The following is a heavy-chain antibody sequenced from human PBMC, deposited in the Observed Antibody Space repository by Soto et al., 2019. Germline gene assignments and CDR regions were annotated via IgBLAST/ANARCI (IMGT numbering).Heavy chain of an antibody. CDR2: ISYDGSNK. CDR3: AKALRIMVTFGGVIGPFDY. CDR1: GFTFSSYG. D-gene: IGHD3-16*02. J-gene: IGHJ4*02. V-gene: IGHV3-30*18. Sequence: QVQLVESGGGVVQPGRSLRLSCAASGFTFSSYGMHWVRQAPGKGLEWVAVISYDGSNKYYADSVKGRFTISRDNSKNTLYLQLNSLRADDTAVYYCAKALRIMVTFGGVIGPFDYWGQGTLVTVSS.